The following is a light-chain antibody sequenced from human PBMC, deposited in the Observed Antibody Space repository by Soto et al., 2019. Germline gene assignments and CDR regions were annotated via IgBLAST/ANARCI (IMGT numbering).Light chain of an antibody. V-gene: IGKV1-12*01. J-gene: IGKJ4*01. CDR2: AAS. CDR1: QGISSL. CDR3: QQANSFPLT. Sequence: DIQMTQSPSSLSASVGDRVTITCRAGQGISSLLSWYQQKPGKATKLLINAASSLQSGVPSRCSGSGSGTDFTLTISSLLAEDFATYYCQQANSFPLTFGGGTKVDI.